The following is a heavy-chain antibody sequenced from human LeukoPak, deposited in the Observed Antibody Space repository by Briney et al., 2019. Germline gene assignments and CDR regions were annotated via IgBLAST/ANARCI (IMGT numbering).Heavy chain of an antibody. D-gene: IGHD3-9*01. J-gene: IGHJ3*02. CDR2: IYSGGST. V-gene: IGHV3-53*01. Sequence: PGGSLRLSCAASGFTVSSNYMSWVRQAPGKGLEWVSVIYSGGSTYYADSVKGRFTISRDNSKNTLYLQMNSLRAEDTAVYYCARARSFLTGYSRGAFDIWGQGTMVTVSS. CDR1: GFTVSSNY. CDR3: ARARSFLTGYSRGAFDI.